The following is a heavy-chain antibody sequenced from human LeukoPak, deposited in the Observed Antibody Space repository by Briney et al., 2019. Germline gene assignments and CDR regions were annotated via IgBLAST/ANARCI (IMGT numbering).Heavy chain of an antibody. CDR3: AKGDSGHDSIFHPPGAFDS. J-gene: IGHJ4*02. D-gene: IGHD3-22*01. CDR1: GFTFDDYA. V-gene: IGHV3-43D*03. Sequence: GGSLRLSCVASGFTFDDYAMYWVRQAPGKGLEWVCLTNWDGTNTLCAGSVKGRFTISRDNNKSSLFLQMNSLKPEDTALYYCAKGDSGHDSIFHPPGAFDSWGQGTLVTVSS. CDR2: TNWDGTNT.